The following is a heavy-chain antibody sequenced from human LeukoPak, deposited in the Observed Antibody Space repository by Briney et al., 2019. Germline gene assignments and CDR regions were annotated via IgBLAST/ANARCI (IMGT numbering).Heavy chain of an antibody. J-gene: IGHJ2*01. D-gene: IGHD3-22*01. V-gene: IGHV4-4*07. CDR3: ARSYYDSSGYYGYFDL. CDR2: IYTSGST. CDR1: GGSISSYY. Sequence: SETLSLTCTVSGGSISSYYWSWIRQPAGKGLEWIGRIYTSGSTNYNPSLKSRVTMSVDTSKNQFSLKLSSVTAADTPVYYCARSYYDSSGYYGYFDLWGRGTLVTVSS.